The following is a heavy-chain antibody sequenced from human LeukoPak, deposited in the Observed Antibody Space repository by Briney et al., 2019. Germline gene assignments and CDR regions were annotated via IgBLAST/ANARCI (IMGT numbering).Heavy chain of an antibody. V-gene: IGHV4-59*01. Sequence: PSETLSLNCNVSGGSIRGYYWSWIRQPPGKGLEWIGYIYYSGSTNYNPSLRSRVTISVDTSKNQFSLKMSSVTAADTAVYYCARDLEWERGTFDIWGQGTMVTVSS. CDR2: IYYSGST. D-gene: IGHD1-26*01. CDR1: GGSIRGYY. J-gene: IGHJ3*02. CDR3: ARDLEWERGTFDI.